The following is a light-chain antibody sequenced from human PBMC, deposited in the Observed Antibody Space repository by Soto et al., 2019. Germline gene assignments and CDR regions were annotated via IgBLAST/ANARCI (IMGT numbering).Light chain of an antibody. Sequence: QSVLTQPPSVSAAPRQRVTISCSGSSSNIGNNAVNWYQQLPGKAPKLLIYSDDLLPSGVSDRFSGSKSGTSASLAISGLQSEDEADYSCAAWDDSLNGWVFGGGTQLTVL. V-gene: IGLV1-36*01. CDR1: SSNIGNNA. CDR3: AAWDDSLNGWV. J-gene: IGLJ3*02. CDR2: SDD.